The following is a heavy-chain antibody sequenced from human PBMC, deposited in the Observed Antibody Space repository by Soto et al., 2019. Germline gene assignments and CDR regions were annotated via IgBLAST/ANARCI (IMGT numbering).Heavy chain of an antibody. Sequence: ASVKGSCKASGYTFTSYAMHWVRQAPGQRLEWMGWINAGNGNTKCSQKFQGRVTITRDTSASTAYMELSSLRSEDTAVYYCARDGGRAGGYYYYYMDVWGKGTTVTVSS. V-gene: IGHV1-3*01. D-gene: IGHD2-15*01. CDR3: ARDGGRAGGYYYYYMDV. J-gene: IGHJ6*03. CDR1: GYTFTSYA. CDR2: INAGNGNT.